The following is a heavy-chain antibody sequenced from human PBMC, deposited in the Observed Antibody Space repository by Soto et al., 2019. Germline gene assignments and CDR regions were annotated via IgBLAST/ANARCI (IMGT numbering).Heavy chain of an antibody. V-gene: IGHV1-18*01. J-gene: IGHJ4*02. Sequence: QIHLVQSGTEMKKPGASVKVSCKTSGYTLTSYGISWVRQAPGQGLEWMGWISPYDDSTKYAQKFQGRVSMTTDPSTSTAYMELRSLISDDTAIYYCARDPATAYSTSSFDYWGQGTLVTVSS. CDR3: ARDPATAYSTSSFDY. CDR2: ISPYDDST. CDR1: GYTLTSYG. D-gene: IGHD6-6*01.